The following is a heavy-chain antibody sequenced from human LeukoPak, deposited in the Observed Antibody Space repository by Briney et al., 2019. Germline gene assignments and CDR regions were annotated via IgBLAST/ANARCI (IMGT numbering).Heavy chain of an antibody. V-gene: IGHV3-23*01. CDR1: GFTFSSYA. D-gene: IGHD6-13*01. Sequence: GGSLILSCAASGFTFSSYAMSWVRQAPGKGLEWVSAISGSGGSTYYADSVKGRFTISRDNSKNTLYLQMNSLRAEDTAVYYCAKREYGIAAAGHFDYWGQGTLVTVSS. J-gene: IGHJ4*02. CDR3: AKREYGIAAAGHFDY. CDR2: ISGSGGST.